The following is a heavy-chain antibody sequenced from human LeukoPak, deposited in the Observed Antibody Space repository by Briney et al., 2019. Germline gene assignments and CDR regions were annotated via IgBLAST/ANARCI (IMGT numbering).Heavy chain of an antibody. CDR1: GFTFTSYD. D-gene: IGHD3-3*01. CDR3: ARDPGYYDFWSGYYRYYGMDV. Sequence: ASVKVSCKASGFTFTSYDINWVRQASGQGLEWMGWMNPNNGNTGYAQKLQGRVTMTTDTSTSTAYMELRSLRSDDTAVYYCARDPGYYDFWSGYYRYYGMDVWGQGTTVTVSS. J-gene: IGHJ6*02. V-gene: IGHV1-8*01. CDR2: MNPNNGNT.